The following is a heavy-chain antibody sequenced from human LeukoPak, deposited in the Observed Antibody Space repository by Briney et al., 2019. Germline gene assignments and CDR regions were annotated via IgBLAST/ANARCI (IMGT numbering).Heavy chain of an antibody. V-gene: IGHV4-39*07. CDR3: ASRHDYRNYAPFDY. D-gene: IGHD4-11*01. CDR2: IYYSGST. J-gene: IGHJ4*02. Sequence: SETLSLTCTVSGGSISSSSYYWGWIRQPPGKGLEWIGSIYYSGSTYYNPSLKSRVTISVDTSKNQFSLKLSSVTAADTAVYYCASRHDYRNYAPFDYWGQGTLVTVSS. CDR1: GGSISSSSYY.